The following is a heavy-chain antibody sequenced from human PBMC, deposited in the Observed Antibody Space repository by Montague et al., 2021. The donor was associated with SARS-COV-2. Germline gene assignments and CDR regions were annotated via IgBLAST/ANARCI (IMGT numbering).Heavy chain of an antibody. D-gene: IGHD3-9*01. CDR2: IYYSGST. CDR1: GGSVSSGSYY. Sequence: SETLSLTCTVSGGSVSSGSYYWSWIRQPPGKGLEWIGYIYYSGSTNYNPSLKSRVTISVDTSKNQFSLKLSSVTAADTVVYYCARDRGQTYYDILTGRALSVDFANGMDVWGQGTTVTVSS. J-gene: IGHJ6*02. CDR3: ARDRGQTYYDILTGRALSVDFANGMDV. V-gene: IGHV4-61*01.